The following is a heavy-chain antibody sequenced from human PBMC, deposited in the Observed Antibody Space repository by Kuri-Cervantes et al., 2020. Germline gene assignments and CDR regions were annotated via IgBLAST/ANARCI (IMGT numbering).Heavy chain of an antibody. D-gene: IGHD3-16*01. V-gene: IGHV3-23*01. Sequence: GESLKISCAASGFTFSSYWMSWVRQAPGKGLEWVSAISGSGGSTYYADSVKGRFTISRDNSKNTLYLQMNSLRAEDTAVYYCANIRGTNYYGMDVWGQGTTVTVSS. CDR2: ISGSGGST. CDR1: GFTFSSYW. CDR3: ANIRGTNYYGMDV. J-gene: IGHJ6*02.